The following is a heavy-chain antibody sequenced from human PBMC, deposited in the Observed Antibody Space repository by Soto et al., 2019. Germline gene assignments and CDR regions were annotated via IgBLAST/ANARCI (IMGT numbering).Heavy chain of an antibody. CDR3: ARRIGYCSGGSCTPYYFDY. V-gene: IGHV4-39*01. CDR1: GGSISSSTYY. D-gene: IGHD2-15*01. CDR2: IYSSGST. Sequence: SETLSLTCTVSGGSISSSTYYWGWIRQPPGKGLEWIGNIYSSGSTYYNPSLKSRVTISIDTSKNQFSLKLRSVTAADTAVYYCARRIGYCSGGSCTPYYFDYWGQGTLVTVSS. J-gene: IGHJ4*02.